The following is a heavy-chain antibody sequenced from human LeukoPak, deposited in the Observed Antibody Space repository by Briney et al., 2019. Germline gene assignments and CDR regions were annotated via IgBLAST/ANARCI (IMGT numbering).Heavy chain of an antibody. Sequence: SETLSLTCTVSGGSFSSGTYYWSWIRQPPGKGLEWIGYIYYSGTTNYNPSHKSRVTISIDTSRNQFSLKLSSVTAADTAVYYCARGFGGATTSFDYWGQGTLVTVSS. V-gene: IGHV4-61*01. CDR1: GGSFSSGTYY. CDR3: ARGFGGATTSFDY. D-gene: IGHD1-26*01. J-gene: IGHJ4*02. CDR2: IYYSGTT.